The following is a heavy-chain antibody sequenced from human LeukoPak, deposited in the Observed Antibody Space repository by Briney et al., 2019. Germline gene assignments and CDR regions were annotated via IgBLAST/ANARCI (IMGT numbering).Heavy chain of an antibody. J-gene: IGHJ4*02. Sequence: ASVKVSCKASGYTFTSFGISWVRQAPGQGLEWMGWISANNGNTNYAQNLKGRVTMTTDTSTNTPYMEMRSLRAEDTAVYYCASGWERRHFDYWGQGTLVTVSS. V-gene: IGHV1-18*01. CDR3: ASGWERRHFDY. CDR1: GYTFTSFG. D-gene: IGHD1-26*01. CDR2: ISANNGNT.